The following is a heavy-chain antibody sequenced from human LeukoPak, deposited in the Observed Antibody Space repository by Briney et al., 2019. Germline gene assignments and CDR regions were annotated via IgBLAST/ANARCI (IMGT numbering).Heavy chain of an antibody. V-gene: IGHV3-66*02. J-gene: IGHJ6*02. D-gene: IGHD3-22*01. Sequence: GGSLRLSCAASGFTVSSNYMSWVRQAPGKGLEWVSVIYSGGSTYYADSVKGRFTISRDNSKNTLYLQMNSLRAEDTAVYYCAKAQVVTKDYGMDVWGQGTTVTVSS. CDR2: IYSGGST. CDR3: AKAQVVTKDYGMDV. CDR1: GFTVSSNY.